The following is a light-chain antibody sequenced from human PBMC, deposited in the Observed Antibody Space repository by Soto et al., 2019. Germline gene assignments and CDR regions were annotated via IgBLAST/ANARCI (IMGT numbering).Light chain of an antibody. CDR3: GSWDSDLDSVL. J-gene: IGLJ3*02. CDR2: DTD. CDR1: TSTIGNNY. Sequence: SLLKQPPPLSAAPGQRGTISCSRSTSTIGNNYVSWYQQVPRTAPKLLIYDTDQRPPGIPNRFSGSKSGTTATLAITGLQTGDEADYFCGSWDSDLDSVLFGGGTKITVL. V-gene: IGLV1-51*01.